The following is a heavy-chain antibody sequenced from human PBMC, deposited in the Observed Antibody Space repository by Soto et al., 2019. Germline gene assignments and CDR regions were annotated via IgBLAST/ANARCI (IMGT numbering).Heavy chain of an antibody. D-gene: IGHD2-2*01. CDR1: GGSISSYF. Sequence: QVQLQESGPGLVKPSETLSLTCTVSGGSISSYFWSWIRQPAGKGLEWIGRIYTDGTTNYSPSLNIRVTMSVDTSKNQFSLKLSSVTAADTAVYYCAREGTSWMYNWFDPWGQGTLVTVSS. J-gene: IGHJ5*02. V-gene: IGHV4-4*07. CDR2: IYTDGTT. CDR3: AREGTSWMYNWFDP.